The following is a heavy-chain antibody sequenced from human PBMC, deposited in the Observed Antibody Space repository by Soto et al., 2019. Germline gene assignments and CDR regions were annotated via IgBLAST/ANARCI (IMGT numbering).Heavy chain of an antibody. J-gene: IGHJ4*02. CDR2: VSASGSIT. D-gene: IGHD2-15*01. V-gene: IGHV3-23*01. CDR3: AKGDCTGGRCYRGFDD. CDR1: GFTFSSYK. Sequence: AXGSLRLSCAASGFTFSSYKMSWVRQAPGKGLEWVSGVSASGSITSYADSAKGRFTISRDNAKNTVFLQMSSLRAEDTAVYFCAKGDCTGGRCYRGFDDWGQGTLVTVSS.